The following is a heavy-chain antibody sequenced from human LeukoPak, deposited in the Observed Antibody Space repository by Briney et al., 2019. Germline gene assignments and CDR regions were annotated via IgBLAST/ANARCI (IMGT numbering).Heavy chain of an antibody. J-gene: IGHJ6*03. CDR2: IYYSGST. V-gene: IGHV4-59*12. Sequence: SETLSLTCTVSGGSINSYYWSWIRQPPGKELEWIGYIYYSGSTYYNPSLKSRVTISIDTSRNQFSLKLTSVTAADTAVYYCAKEGREFDSTGSRYFYYYMDVWGKGTTVTVSS. D-gene: IGHD1-14*01. CDR1: GGSINSYY. CDR3: AKEGREFDSTGSRYFYYYMDV.